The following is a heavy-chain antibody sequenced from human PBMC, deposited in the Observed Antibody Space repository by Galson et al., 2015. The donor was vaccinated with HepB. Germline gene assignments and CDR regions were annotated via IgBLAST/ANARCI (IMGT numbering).Heavy chain of an antibody. D-gene: IGHD3-3*01. Sequence: SLRLSCAASGLTFDEYVMHWVRQVPGKGLEWVSGISGNSDTIGYSDSVKGRFTISRDNAKNSLHLQMNSLRAEDAAMYYCAKTPYDSWSGNRPYAMDVWGQGTTVTVSS. CDR1: GLTFDEYV. J-gene: IGHJ6*02. V-gene: IGHV3-9*01. CDR3: AKTPYDSWSGNRPYAMDV. CDR2: ISGNSDTI.